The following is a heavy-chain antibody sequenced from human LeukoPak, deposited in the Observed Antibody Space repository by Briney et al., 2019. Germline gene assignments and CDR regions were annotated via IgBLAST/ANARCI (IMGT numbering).Heavy chain of an antibody. V-gene: IGHV4-39*01. CDR3: ARHGDGESGNYYPLGY. CDR2: IYYSGST. D-gene: IGHD1-26*01. J-gene: IGHJ4*02. CDR1: GGSISSSSYY. Sequence: SETLSLTCTVSGGSISSSSYYWGWIRQPPGKGLEWIGSIYYSGSTYYNPSLKSRVTISVDTSKNQFSLKLSSVTAADTAVYYCARHGDGESGNYYPLGYWGQGTLVTVSS.